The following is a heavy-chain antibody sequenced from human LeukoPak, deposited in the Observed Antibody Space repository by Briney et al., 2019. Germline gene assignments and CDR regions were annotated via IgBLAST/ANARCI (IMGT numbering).Heavy chain of an antibody. D-gene: IGHD4/OR15-4a*01. CDR2: ISGSGDYT. CDR3: VGFYYSAFFDY. J-gene: IGHJ4*02. V-gene: IGHV3-11*03. Sequence: PGGSLRLSCAVSGFTFSDYYMSWIRQAPGKGLEWPSYISGSGDYTNYADSVKGRFTISRDNAKKSLYLQMNSLRAEDTAVYYCVGFYYSAFFDYWGQGTLVTVSS. CDR1: GFTFSDYY.